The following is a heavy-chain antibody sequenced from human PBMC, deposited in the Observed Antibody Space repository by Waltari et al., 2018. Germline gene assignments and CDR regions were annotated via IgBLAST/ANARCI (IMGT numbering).Heavy chain of an antibody. CDR1: GFNFSSYA. CDR2: ISGSGGST. J-gene: IGHJ4*02. Sequence: EVQLLESGGGLVQPGGSLRLSCAASGFNFSSYAMSWVRQAPGKGLEWVSAISGSGGSTYYADSVKGRFTISRDNSKNTLYLQMNSLRAEDTAVYYCAKAYDSSGLFDYWGQGTLVTVSS. CDR3: AKAYDSSGLFDY. D-gene: IGHD3-22*01. V-gene: IGHV3-23*01.